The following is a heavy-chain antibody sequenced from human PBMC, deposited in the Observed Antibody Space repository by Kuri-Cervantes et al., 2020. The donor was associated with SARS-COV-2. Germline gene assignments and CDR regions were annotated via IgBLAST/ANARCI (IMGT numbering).Heavy chain of an antibody. CDR1: GGSISSYY. J-gene: IGHJ6*02. D-gene: IGHD4-17*01. V-gene: IGHV4-59*01. CDR3: ARGAKTDYGEKGAYGMDV. CDR2: IYYSGST. Sequence: SETLSLTCTVSGGSISSYYWSWIRHPPGKGLEWIGYIYYSGSTNYNPSLKSRVTISVDTSKNQFSLKLSSVTAADTAVYYRARGAKTDYGEKGAYGMDVWGQGTTVTVSS.